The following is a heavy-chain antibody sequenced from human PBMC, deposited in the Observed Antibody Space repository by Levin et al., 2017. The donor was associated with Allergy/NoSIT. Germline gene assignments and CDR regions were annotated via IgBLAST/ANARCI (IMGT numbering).Heavy chain of an antibody. J-gene: IGHJ6*02. D-gene: IGHD3-3*01. Sequence: PSETLSLTCAASGFTFSSYAMHWVRQAPGKGLEWVAVISYDGSNKYYADSVKGRFTISRDNSKNTLYLQMNSLRAEDTAVYYCARDGYYDFWSGYYLYYYGMDVWGQGTTVTVSS. V-gene: IGHV3-30*04. CDR3: ARDGYYDFWSGYYLYYYGMDV. CDR2: ISYDGSNK. CDR1: GFTFSSYA.